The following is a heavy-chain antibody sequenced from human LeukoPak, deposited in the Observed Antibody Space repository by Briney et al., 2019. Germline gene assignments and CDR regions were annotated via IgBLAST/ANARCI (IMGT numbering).Heavy chain of an antibody. CDR3: AREYDSRARFDS. CDR1: GGSFISHT. D-gene: IGHD4-11*01. CDR2: IGYSGSPI. V-gene: IGHV3-48*01. Sequence: PGGSLRLSCAVSGGSFISHTMIWVRQAPGKGLEWISYIGYSGSPIYYADSVKGRFGISRDDAKTSLYLHMNSLRAEDTAFYYCAREYDSRARFDSWGQGILVTVSS. J-gene: IGHJ4*02.